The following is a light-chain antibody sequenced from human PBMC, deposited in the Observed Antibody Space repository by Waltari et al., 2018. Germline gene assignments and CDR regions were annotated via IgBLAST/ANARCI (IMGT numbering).Light chain of an antibody. CDR2: RAS. Sequence: EVLLTQSPATLSVSPGGRATLSCRPSQSVNDNLAWYQQKPGQPPRLLIYRASTGATGIPARFGGSGSGTDFTLTISSLQSEDFAVYFCQQYNDWPYTFGQGTKLEIK. V-gene: IGKV3-15*01. CDR3: QQYNDWPYT. J-gene: IGKJ2*01. CDR1: QSVNDN.